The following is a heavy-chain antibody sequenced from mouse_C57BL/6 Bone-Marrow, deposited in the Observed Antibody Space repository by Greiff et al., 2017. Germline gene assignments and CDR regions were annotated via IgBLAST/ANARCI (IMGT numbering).Heavy chain of an antibody. Sequence: VQLQQPGPVLVKPGASVKMSCKASGYTFTDYYMNWVKQSHGKSLEWIGVINPYNGGTSYNQKFKGKATLTVDKSSSTAYMELNSLTSEDSAVYYCARYGVRDCFAYWGQGTTLTVSS. CDR2: INPYNGGT. CDR3: ARYGVRDCFAY. D-gene: IGHD1-1*02. V-gene: IGHV1-19*01. CDR1: GYTFTDYY. J-gene: IGHJ2*01.